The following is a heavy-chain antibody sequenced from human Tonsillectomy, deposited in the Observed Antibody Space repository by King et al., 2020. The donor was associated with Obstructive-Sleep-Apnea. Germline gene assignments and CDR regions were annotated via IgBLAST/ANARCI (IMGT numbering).Heavy chain of an antibody. CDR2: SSGGGGRT. V-gene: IGHV3-23*04. Sequence: VQLVDSGGGLVQPGGSRRLSWSASGVTFSGYAIRWCSQAPGTGREWFSASSGGGGRTSYADSGKVRFTISRDNSKNTLYLQMNSLRAEDTAVYYCAKGNYYGSRFDPWGQGTLVTVSS. CDR1: GVTFSGYA. CDR3: AKGNYYGSRFDP. D-gene: IGHD3-10*01. J-gene: IGHJ5*02.